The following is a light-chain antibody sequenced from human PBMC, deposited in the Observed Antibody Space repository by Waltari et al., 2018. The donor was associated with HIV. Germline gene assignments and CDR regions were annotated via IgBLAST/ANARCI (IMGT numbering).Light chain of an antibody. Sequence: QSVLTQPPSVSGAPGQRVTISCTGSNSNTGAGYGVHWYQHLPGAAPKLLIYDINNRPSGVPDRFSGSKSGTSASLAITGLQVEDEGDYFCQSYDSSLNVIFGGGTKLTVL. J-gene: IGLJ2*01. CDR3: QSYDSSLNVI. CDR1: NSNTGAGYG. CDR2: DIN. V-gene: IGLV1-40*01.